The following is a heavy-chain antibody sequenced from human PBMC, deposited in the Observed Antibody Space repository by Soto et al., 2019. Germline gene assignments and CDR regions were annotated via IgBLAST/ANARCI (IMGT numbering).Heavy chain of an antibody. V-gene: IGHV3-74*01. Sequence: EGSLRLSCAVARYTFRNHWMHWVRQAPGKGLEWVSRMNSDGSIINYKDSVKGRFTVSRDNAKNTLYLQMNSLRVEDTAVYYCATAEVDYWGPGTLVTVSS. J-gene: IGHJ4*02. CDR2: MNSDGSII. CDR3: ATAEVDY. CDR1: RYTFRNHW.